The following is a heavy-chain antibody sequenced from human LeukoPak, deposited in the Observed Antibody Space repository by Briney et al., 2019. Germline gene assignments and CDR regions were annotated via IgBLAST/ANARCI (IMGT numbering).Heavy chain of an antibody. D-gene: IGHD3-16*01. V-gene: IGHV3-7*01. Sequence: PGGSLRLSCAASGFTLSNYWMSWVRQAPGKGLECVAYIKEDGSEKNYVDSVKGRFTISRDNAKNSLYLQMNSLRAEDTAVYYCAGGGRSRFDFWGQGILVTVSS. J-gene: IGHJ4*02. CDR3: AGGGRSRFDF. CDR2: IKEDGSEK. CDR1: GFTLSNYW.